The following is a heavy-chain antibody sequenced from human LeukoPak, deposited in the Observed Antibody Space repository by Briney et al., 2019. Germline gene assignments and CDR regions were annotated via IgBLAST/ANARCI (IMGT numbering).Heavy chain of an antibody. CDR2: ISSSSSTI. CDR3: ARDLYVDIVATIPDAFDI. D-gene: IGHD5-12*01. V-gene: IGHV3-48*01. Sequence: GGSLRLSCAASGFTFSSYSMNWVRQAPGKGLEWVSYISSSSSTIYYADSVKGRFTISRDNAKNSLYLQMNSLRAEDTAVYYCARDLYVDIVATIPDAFDIWGQGTVVTVSS. J-gene: IGHJ3*02. CDR1: GFTFSSYS.